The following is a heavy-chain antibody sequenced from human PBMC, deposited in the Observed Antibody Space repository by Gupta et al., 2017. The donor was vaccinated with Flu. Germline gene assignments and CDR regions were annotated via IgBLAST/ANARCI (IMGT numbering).Heavy chain of an antibody. CDR2: IYYSGST. V-gene: IGHV4-59*01. J-gene: IGHJ4*02. CDR1: GGSISSYY. D-gene: IGHD3-22*01. Sequence: QVQLQESGPGLVKPSETLSLTCTVSGGSISSYYWSWIRQPPGKGLEWIGYIYYSGSTNYNPSLKSRVTISVDTSKNQFSLKLSSVTAADTAVYYCAREIDDSSGLRFDYWGQGTLVTVSS. CDR3: AREIDDSSGLRFDY.